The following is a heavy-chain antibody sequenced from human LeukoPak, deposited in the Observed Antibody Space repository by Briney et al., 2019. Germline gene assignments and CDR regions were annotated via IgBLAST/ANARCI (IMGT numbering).Heavy chain of an antibody. D-gene: IGHD5-18*01. CDR1: GGSFSGYY. CDR2: INHSGST. Sequence: SETLSLTCAVYGGSFSGYYWSWIRQPPGKGLEWIGEINHSGSTNYNPSRKSRVTISVDTSKNQFSLKLSSVTAADTAVYYCAREDTAMVTDYWGQGTLVTVSS. V-gene: IGHV4-34*01. J-gene: IGHJ4*02. CDR3: AREDTAMVTDY.